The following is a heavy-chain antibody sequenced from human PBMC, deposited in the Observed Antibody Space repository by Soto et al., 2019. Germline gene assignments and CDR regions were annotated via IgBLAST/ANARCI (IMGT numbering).Heavy chain of an antibody. Sequence: HLQLQESGPGLLKPSETLSLTCTVSGGSISSSSSYWGWIRQPPGKGLEWIGSIHYIGSTYYNPSLKSRINLAVDTPNTQCGLTPCSVTAADTAVYFGAKTGFWCDDRVAEYWGQEPLVTVSS. J-gene: IGHJ4*02. D-gene: IGHD3-3*01. CDR2: IHYIGST. V-gene: IGHV4-39*01. CDR3: AKTGFWCDDRVAEY. CDR1: GGSISSSSSY.